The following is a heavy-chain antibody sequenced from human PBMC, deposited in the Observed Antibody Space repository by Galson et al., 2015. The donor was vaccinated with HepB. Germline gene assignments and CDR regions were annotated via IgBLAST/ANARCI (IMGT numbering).Heavy chain of an antibody. CDR3: ARDQGWEPLRRSEGPYYFDY. CDR2: IKQDGIEK. V-gene: IGHV3-7*01. J-gene: IGHJ4*02. CDR1: GFSFSGYR. D-gene: IGHD1-26*01. Sequence: SLRLSCAASGFSFSGYRISWVRQAPGKGLEWVANIKQDGIEKYYVDSVKGRFTISRDNAKNSLYLQMNSLRAEDTAVYYCARDQGWEPLRRSEGPYYFDYWGQGTLVIVSS.